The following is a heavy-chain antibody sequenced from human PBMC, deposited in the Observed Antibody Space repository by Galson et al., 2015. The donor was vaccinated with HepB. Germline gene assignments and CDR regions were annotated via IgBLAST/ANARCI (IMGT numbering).Heavy chain of an antibody. V-gene: IGHV1-2*02. J-gene: IGHJ2*01. CDR2: INPNSGGT. CDR3: AIGYCSSTSCPNWYFDL. CDR1: GYTFTGYY. Sequence: SVKVSCKASGYTFTGYYMHWVRQAPGQGLEWMGWINPNSGGTNYAQKFQGRVTMTRDTSISTAYMELSRLRSDDTAVYYCAIGYCSSTSCPNWYFDLWGRGTLVTVSS. D-gene: IGHD2-2*01.